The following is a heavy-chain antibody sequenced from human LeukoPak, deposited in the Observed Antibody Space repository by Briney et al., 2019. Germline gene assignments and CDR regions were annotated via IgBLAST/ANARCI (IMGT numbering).Heavy chain of an antibody. CDR1: GFSFSTYA. V-gene: IGHV3-23*01. J-gene: IGHJ3*01. CDR2: ITATGRDT. Sequence: PGGSLRLSCAASGFSFSTYAMNWVRQAPGKRLEWVSSITATGRDTYYALSVKGRITISRDNSKNTLYLQMNSLRAEDTAVYYCARDSVGPFRRSPTNAFDVWGQGTMVTVSS. CDR3: ARDSVGPFRRSPTNAFDV. D-gene: IGHD4-23*01.